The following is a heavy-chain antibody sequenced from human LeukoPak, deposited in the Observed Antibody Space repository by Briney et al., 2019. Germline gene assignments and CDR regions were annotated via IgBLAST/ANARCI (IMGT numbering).Heavy chain of an antibody. Sequence: GGSLRLSCAASGFTFSDYYMSWIRQAPGKGLEWVSYISSSGSTTYYADSVKGRFTISRDSAKNSLYLHMNNLRDEDTAVYYCARALGFGWFDPWGQGTLVTVSS. D-gene: IGHD3-3*01. CDR1: GFTFSDYY. CDR2: ISSSGSTT. J-gene: IGHJ5*02. CDR3: ARALGFGWFDP. V-gene: IGHV3-11*04.